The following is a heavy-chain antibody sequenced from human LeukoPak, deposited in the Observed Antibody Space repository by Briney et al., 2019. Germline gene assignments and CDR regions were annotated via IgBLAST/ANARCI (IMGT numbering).Heavy chain of an antibody. D-gene: IGHD6-19*01. J-gene: IGHJ4*02. V-gene: IGHV3-23*01. Sequence: PGGSLRLSCAVSGFTFSSNAMSWVRQTPEKGLEWVSAISGSGGNTYYADSVKGRFTISRDNSKNTLYLQMNSLRAEDTAVYYCAKGPLIEVAGTTWDYWGQGTLVTVSS. CDR2: ISGSGGNT. CDR1: GFTFSSNA. CDR3: AKGPLIEVAGTTWDY.